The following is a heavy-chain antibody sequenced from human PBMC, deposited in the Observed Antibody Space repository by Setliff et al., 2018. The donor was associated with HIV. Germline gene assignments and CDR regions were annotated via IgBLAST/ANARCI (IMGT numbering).Heavy chain of an antibody. Sequence: SVKVSCKASGGIFRREAISWVRQAPGQGLEWMGGIIPIFGTTNYAQKFQGRVTITADKSTTTSYMELSSLRSEDTAVYYCGRARDNGDYYYYYYMDVWGKGTTVTVSS. D-gene: IGHD2-8*01. V-gene: IGHV1-69*06. CDR1: GGIFRREA. J-gene: IGHJ6*03. CDR2: IIPIFGTT. CDR3: GRARDNGDYYYYYYMDV.